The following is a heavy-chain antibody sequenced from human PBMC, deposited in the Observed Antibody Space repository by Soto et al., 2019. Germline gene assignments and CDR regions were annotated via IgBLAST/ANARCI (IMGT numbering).Heavy chain of an antibody. Sequence: GGSLRLSCAASGFTFDDYAMHWVRQAPGKGLEWVSGISWNSGSIGYADSVKGRFTISRDNAKNSLYLQMNSLRAEDTALYYCAKDMAAVAGTGAFDYWGQGTLVTVSS. CDR3: AKDMAAVAGTGAFDY. V-gene: IGHV3-9*01. D-gene: IGHD6-19*01. CDR2: ISWNSGSI. J-gene: IGHJ4*02. CDR1: GFTFDDYA.